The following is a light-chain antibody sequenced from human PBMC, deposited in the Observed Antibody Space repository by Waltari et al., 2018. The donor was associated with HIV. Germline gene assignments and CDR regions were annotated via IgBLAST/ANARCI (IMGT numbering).Light chain of an antibody. J-gene: IGLJ1*01. V-gene: IGLV2-14*03. CDR1: SSDVGGYNY. CDR2: DVS. Sequence: QSALTQPASVSGSPGQSITISCTGTSSDVGGYNYVSWYQQHPGKAPKLMIYDVSNRPSGVSVLFSGSKSGNTASLTISGLQAEDEADYYCSSYTSSSPYAFGTGTKVTVL. CDR3: SSYTSSSPYA.